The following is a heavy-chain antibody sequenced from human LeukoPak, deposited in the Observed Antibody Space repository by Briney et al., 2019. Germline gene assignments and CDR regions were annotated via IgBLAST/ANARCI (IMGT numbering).Heavy chain of an antibody. D-gene: IGHD3-10*01. V-gene: IGHV3-30*02. CDR2: IRYDGTNK. CDR1: GFTFSNYA. Sequence: GGSLRLSCAASGFTFSNYAMHWVRQAPGKGLEWVTLIRYDGTNKYYADSVKGRFTISRDNSKNTLYLQMNSLRAEDTAVYYCAKEMVRGVLYYYYYMDVWGKGTTVTISS. CDR3: AKEMVRGVLYYYYYMDV. J-gene: IGHJ6*03.